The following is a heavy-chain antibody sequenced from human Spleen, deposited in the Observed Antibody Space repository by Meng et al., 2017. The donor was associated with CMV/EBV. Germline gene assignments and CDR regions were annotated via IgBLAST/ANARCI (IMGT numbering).Heavy chain of an antibody. Sequence: LRLSCTVSGGSISSSSYYWGWIRQPPGKGLEWIGSIYYSGSTYYNPSLKSRVTISVDTSKNQFSLKLSSVTAADTAVYYCARDQGIAAAYYYFDYWGQGTLVTVSS. CDR1: GGSISSSSYY. CDR2: IYYSGST. D-gene: IGHD6-13*01. J-gene: IGHJ4*02. CDR3: ARDQGIAAAYYYFDY. V-gene: IGHV4-39*07.